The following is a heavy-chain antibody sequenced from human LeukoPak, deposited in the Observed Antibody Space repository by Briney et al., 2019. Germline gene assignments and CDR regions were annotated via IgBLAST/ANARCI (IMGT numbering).Heavy chain of an antibody. D-gene: IGHD5-12*01. V-gene: IGHV1-2*02. CDR1: GYTFTSYY. CDR2: INPNSGGT. CDR3: ARDDSGYDWGAYDY. J-gene: IGHJ4*02. Sequence: ASVKVSCKASGYTFTSYYMHWVRQAPGQGLEWMGWINPNSGGTNYAQKFQGRVTMTRDTSISTAYMELSRLRSDDTAVYYCARDDSGYDWGAYDYWGQGTLVTVSS.